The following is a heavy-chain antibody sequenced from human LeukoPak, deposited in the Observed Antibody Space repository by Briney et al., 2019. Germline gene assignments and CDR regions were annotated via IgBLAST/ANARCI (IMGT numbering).Heavy chain of an antibody. V-gene: IGHV4-34*01. J-gene: IGHJ4*02. Sequence: SETLSLTCAVYGGSFSGYFWTWMRQPPGKGPEWIGEINHGGNAIFNPSLKSRVTMSADPSKNQFSLNLRSVTAADTAVYSCARVRRVRWSTQGYFDFWGRGALVTV. CDR1: GGSFSGYF. CDR3: ARVRRVRWSTQGYFDF. D-gene: IGHD4-23*01. CDR2: INHGGNA.